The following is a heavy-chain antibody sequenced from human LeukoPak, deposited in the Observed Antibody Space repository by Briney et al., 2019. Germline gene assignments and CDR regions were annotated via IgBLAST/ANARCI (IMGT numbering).Heavy chain of an antibody. CDR3: ARDSYSGSDLYFDY. V-gene: IGHV4-61*01. J-gene: IGHJ4*02. CDR1: GGSVSSGSYY. Sequence: SETLSLTCTVSGGSVSSGSYYWSWIRQPPGKGLEWIGYIYYSGSTNYNPSLKSRVTISVDTSKNQFSLKLSSVTAADTAVYYCARDSYSGSDLYFDYWGQGTLVTVSS. CDR2: IYYSGST. D-gene: IGHD1-26*01.